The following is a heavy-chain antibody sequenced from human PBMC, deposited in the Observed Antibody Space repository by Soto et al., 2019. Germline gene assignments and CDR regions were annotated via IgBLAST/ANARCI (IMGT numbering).Heavy chain of an antibody. Sequence: SETLSLTCTVSGGYISSYSWSWIRQPPGKGLEWIGYIYYSASTNYSPTLKSRVTISVDTSKNQFSLNLSSVTAADTAVYYCARHLPYCGGECYSLDYWGQGTLVTVSS. J-gene: IGHJ4*02. V-gene: IGHV4-59*08. CDR2: IYYSAST. CDR1: GGYISSYS. CDR3: ARHLPYCGGECYSLDY. D-gene: IGHD2-21*01.